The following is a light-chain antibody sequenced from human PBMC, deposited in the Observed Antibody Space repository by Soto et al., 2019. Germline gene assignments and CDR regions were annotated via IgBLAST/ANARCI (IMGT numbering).Light chain of an antibody. CDR2: GAS. Sequence: EIVLTQSPGTLSLSPGERATLSCRASQSVSSSYLAWYQHKPGQAPRLLIYGASNRATGIPDRFSGSGSGTTFTLTISSRGPEVFAVYYCQQYGSSPPYPFGKGPKREIK. CDR3: QQYGSSPPYP. V-gene: IGKV3-20*01. J-gene: IGKJ2*01. CDR1: QSVSSSY.